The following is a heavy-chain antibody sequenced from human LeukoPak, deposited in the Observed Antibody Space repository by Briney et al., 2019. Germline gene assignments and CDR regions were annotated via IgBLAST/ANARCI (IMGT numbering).Heavy chain of an antibody. D-gene: IGHD3-22*01. J-gene: IGHJ4*02. CDR2: IYFSGT. V-gene: IGHV4-39*07. CDR1: GGSISGSSYY. Sequence: PSETLSLTCTVSGGSISGSSYYWGWIRQPPGKGLEWIGSIYFSGTSYNPSLKSRVTISVDTSKNQFSLKLSSVTAADTAVYYCARDHDSSGYYDYWGQGTLVTVSS. CDR3: ARDHDSSGYYDY.